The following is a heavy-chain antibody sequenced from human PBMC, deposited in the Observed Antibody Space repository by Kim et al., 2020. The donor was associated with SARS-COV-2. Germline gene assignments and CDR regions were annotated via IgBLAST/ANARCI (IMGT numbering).Heavy chain of an antibody. Sequence: GGSLRLSCAASGFTFSSYAMSWVRQAPGKGLEWVSVIYSGGSSTYYADSVKGRFTISRDNSKNTLYLQMNSLRAEDTAVYYCAKVTHSGSLRFYYYYGMDVWGQGTTVTVSS. CDR2: IYSGGSST. V-gene: IGHV3-23*03. CDR3: AKVTHSGSLRFYYYYGMDV. J-gene: IGHJ6*02. CDR1: GFTFSSYA. D-gene: IGHD1-26*01.